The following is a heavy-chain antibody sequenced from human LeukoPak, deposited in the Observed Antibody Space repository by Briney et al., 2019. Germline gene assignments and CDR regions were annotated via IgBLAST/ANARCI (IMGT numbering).Heavy chain of an antibody. CDR2: ISGSGGST. V-gene: IGHV3-23*01. J-gene: IGHJ4*02. D-gene: IGHD1-26*01. CDR3: AKWNSGSYFFDY. CDR1: GFTFSSYA. Sequence: GGSLRLSCAASGFTFSSYAMSWVRQAPGKGLEWVSAISGSGGSTYYADSVKGRFTISRDNSKNTLYQQVNSLRAEDTAVYYCAKWNSGSYFFDYWGQGTLVTVSS.